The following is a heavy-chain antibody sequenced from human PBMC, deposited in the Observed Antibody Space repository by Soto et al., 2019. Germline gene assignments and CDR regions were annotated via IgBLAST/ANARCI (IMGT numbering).Heavy chain of an antibody. D-gene: IGHD3-3*01. J-gene: IGHJ5*02. CDR1: GDTFTSYY. V-gene: IGHV1-46*01. Sequence: ASVKVSCKAPGDTFTSYYLNWVRQAPGQGLEWMGVINPHGGSTKYAQKFQGRIPMTRDTSRSTVYVELSSLRSDDKAIYYCARSSGGNFGIIIEGSNWFDPWGQGTLVTVTS. CDR2: INPHGGST. CDR3: ARSSGGNFGIIIEGSNWFDP.